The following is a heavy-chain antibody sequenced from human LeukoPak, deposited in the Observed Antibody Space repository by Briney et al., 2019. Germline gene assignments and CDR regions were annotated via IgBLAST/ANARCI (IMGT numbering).Heavy chain of an antibody. J-gene: IGHJ3*02. CDR2: ISASGGAT. Sequence: GGSLRLSCAASGFTFSSHSMTWVRQAPGKGLEWVFGISASGGATYYADSVKGRFAISRDNSKNTLYLQMNSLRAEDTALYYCAKRPRDSSGYYLGAFDMWGQGTMVTVSS. V-gene: IGHV3-23*01. CDR1: GFTFSSHS. CDR3: AKRPRDSSGYYLGAFDM. D-gene: IGHD3-22*01.